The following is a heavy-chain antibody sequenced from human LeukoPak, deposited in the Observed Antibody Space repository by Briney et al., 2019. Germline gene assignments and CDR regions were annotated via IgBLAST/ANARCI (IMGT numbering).Heavy chain of an antibody. CDR1: GGSCDDYY. J-gene: IGHJ4*02. CDR3: ARGRDRSKAGDH. V-gene: IGHV4-34*01. D-gene: IGHD5-24*01. CDR2: IHPSGIF. Sequence: SETLSLTCAVYGGSCDDYYCSCIRQPPGEGLEWIGEIHPSGIFYYNSSLLSRVTISIDTSKCQFSLRLTSVTAADTGFYYCARGRDRSKAGDHWGQGSLVTVSS.